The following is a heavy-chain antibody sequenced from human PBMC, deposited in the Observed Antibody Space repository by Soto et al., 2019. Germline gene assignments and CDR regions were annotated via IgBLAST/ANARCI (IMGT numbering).Heavy chain of an antibody. CDR3: AKRPLSYAAEFDH. CDR2: ISGRDDST. CDR1: GFTFSDYS. Sequence: EVQLSESGGGLVQPGGSLRLSCAASGFTFSDYSMGWVRQAPGKGLEWVSAISGRDDSTNYAVSVRGRFTISRDNSKNTLYLQMSSLRASDTAIYYCAKRPLSYAAEFDHWGQGTLVTVSS. J-gene: IGHJ4*02. V-gene: IGHV3-23*01. D-gene: IGHD2-15*01.